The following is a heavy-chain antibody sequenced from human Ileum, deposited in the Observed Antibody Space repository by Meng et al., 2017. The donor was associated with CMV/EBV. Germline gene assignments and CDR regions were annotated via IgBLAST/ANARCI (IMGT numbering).Heavy chain of an antibody. D-gene: IGHD3-3*01. Sequence: GEGSVKPSEPPSLTCTASGASTTSSTSYWGWVRQPPGKGLEWIGSVYYSGTTYYNPSLKSRVNMSIDTSKNRFSLKLSSATAADTAVYYCARNVGFYSSQIAYWGQGALVTVSS. CDR2: VYYSGTT. CDR3: ARNVGFYSSQIAY. J-gene: IGHJ4*02. V-gene: IGHV4-39*07. CDR1: GASTTSSTSY.